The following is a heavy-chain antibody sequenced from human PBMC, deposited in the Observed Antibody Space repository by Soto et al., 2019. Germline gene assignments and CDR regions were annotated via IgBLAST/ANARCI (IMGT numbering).Heavy chain of an antibody. J-gene: IGHJ4*02. CDR3: ARGDYGDYKSFDY. CDR1: GFTVSSNY. V-gene: IGHV3-66*01. Sequence: GGSLRLSCAASGFTVSSNYMSWVRQAPGKGLEWVSVIYSGGSTYYADSVKGRFTISRDNSKNTLYLQMNSLRAEDTAVYYCARGDYGDYKSFDYWGQGTLVTVSS. D-gene: IGHD4-17*01. CDR2: IYSGGST.